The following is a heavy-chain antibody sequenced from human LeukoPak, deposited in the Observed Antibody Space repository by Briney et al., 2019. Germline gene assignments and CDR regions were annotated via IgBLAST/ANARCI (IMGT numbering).Heavy chain of an antibody. J-gene: IGHJ5*02. D-gene: IGHD3-10*01. Sequence: GGSLRLSCAASGFTFSSYGMSWVRQAPGKGLEWVSSISGSGGSTFYADSVKGRFTISRDNAKNSLYLQMNSLRAEDTAVYYCARDSMGSGSYFWFDPWGQGTLVTVSS. CDR3: ARDSMGSGSYFWFDP. CDR1: GFTFSSYG. CDR2: ISGSGGST. V-gene: IGHV3-23*01.